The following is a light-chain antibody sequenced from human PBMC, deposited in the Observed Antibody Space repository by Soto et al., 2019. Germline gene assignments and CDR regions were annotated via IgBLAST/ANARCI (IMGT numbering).Light chain of an antibody. J-gene: IGKJ1*01. V-gene: IGKV3-15*01. CDR3: QQYNTLPS. CDR1: QSVLNY. CDR2: DAS. Sequence: EIVMTQSPATLSVSPGEGATLSCRASQSVLNYLAWYQQKPGQAPRLLIYDASTRATGIPARFRGSGSGTEFTLTISSLQSEDFAVYYCQQYNTLPSFGQGTKLEIK.